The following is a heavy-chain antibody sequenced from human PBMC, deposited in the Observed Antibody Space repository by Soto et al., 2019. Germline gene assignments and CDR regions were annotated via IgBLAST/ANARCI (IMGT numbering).Heavy chain of an antibody. Sequence: EVQLVESGGGLVQPGGSLRLSCAASGFTFSSYWMYWVRQAPGKGLVWVSRTSSDGSDTSYADSVKGRFTISRDNAKKTLYLQMNSLRAEDTAVYYCARDRGWFLFDYRGQGTLVTVSS. CDR3: ARDRGWFLFDY. J-gene: IGHJ4*02. V-gene: IGHV3-74*01. CDR1: GFTFSSYW. CDR2: TSSDGSDT. D-gene: IGHD6-19*01.